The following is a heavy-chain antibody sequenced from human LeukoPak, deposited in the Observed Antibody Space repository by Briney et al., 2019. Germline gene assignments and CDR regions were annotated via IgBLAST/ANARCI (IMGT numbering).Heavy chain of an antibody. CDR2: INHDGSDA. Sequence: SXGASGFTFSPFWMHWVRQSPGKGLGWVSRINHDGSDAIYADSVKGRFAISRDNAKNTLYLQMNSLRADDTAVYYCARGGYSHAFDIWGQGTTVTVSS. CDR3: ARGGYSHAFDI. D-gene: IGHD2-21*01. CDR1: GFTFSPFW. J-gene: IGHJ3*02. V-gene: IGHV3-74*01.